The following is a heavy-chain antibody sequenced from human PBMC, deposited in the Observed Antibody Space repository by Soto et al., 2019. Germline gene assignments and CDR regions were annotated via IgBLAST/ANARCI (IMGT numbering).Heavy chain of an antibody. CDR1: GVTFTNYG. J-gene: IGHJ4*02. V-gene: IGHV3-48*02. D-gene: IGHD4-17*01. CDR2: INTGGNNI. CDR3: ATDPDGDLDFDY. Sequence: EVRLVESGGDLVQPGGSLTLSCAASGVTFTNYGMSWVRQAPGKGLEWVSHINTGGNNILYADSVKGRFTISRDNGKNSLYLQMNSLIDEDTAVYYCATDPDGDLDFDYWGQGTLVTVSS.